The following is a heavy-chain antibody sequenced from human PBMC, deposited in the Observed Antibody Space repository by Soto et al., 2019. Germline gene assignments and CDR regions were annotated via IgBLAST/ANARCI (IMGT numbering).Heavy chain of an antibody. CDR1: GGSISSYY. CDR2: IYYSGSI. V-gene: IGHV4-59*01. CDR3: ASLLEYYYDSSGPWPEYFDY. D-gene: IGHD3-22*01. Sequence: SETLSLTCTVSGGSISSYYWSWIRQPPGKGLEWIGYIYYSGSINYNPSLKSRVTISVDTSKNQFSLKLSSVTAADTAMYYCASLLEYYYDSSGPWPEYFDYWGQGTLVNVSS. J-gene: IGHJ4*02.